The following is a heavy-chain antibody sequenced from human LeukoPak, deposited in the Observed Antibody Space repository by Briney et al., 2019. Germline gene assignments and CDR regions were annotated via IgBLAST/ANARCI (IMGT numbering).Heavy chain of an antibody. V-gene: IGHV1-2*02. CDR2: INPSSGGT. CDR1: GYTFTVYY. Sequence: ASVKVSFKASGYTFTVYYMHWVRQAPGQGLEWMGWINPSSGGTNYAQKFQGRVTMTRDTSISTAYMELSRLRSDDTAVYYCARVVRGVISGYFDYWGQGTLVTVSS. J-gene: IGHJ4*02. D-gene: IGHD3-10*01. CDR3: ARVVRGVISGYFDY.